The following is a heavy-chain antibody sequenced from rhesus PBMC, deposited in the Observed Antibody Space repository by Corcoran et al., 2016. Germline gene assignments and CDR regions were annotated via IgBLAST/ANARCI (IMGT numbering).Heavy chain of an antibody. Sequence: QVQLQESGPGLVKPSETLSLTCAVSGYSISSGYYWGWIRQPPGKGLEYIGYISGSCGSTYYNPSLKRRVTISKDTSKNQFFLKLSSVTAADTAVYYCASYCTGSGCYSWDFDYWGQGVLVTVSS. CDR1: GYSISSGYY. D-gene: IGHD2-21*01. J-gene: IGHJ4*01. V-gene: IGHV4-99*01. CDR2: ISGSCGST. CDR3: ASYCTGSGCYSWDFDY.